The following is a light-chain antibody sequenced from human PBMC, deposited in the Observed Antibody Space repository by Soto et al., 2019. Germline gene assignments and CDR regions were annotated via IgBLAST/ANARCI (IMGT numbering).Light chain of an antibody. V-gene: IGKV3-11*01. CDR2: DAS. CDR1: QSVSRY. Sequence: PATVTIASSDRPTLACRASQSVSRYLAWYQQKPGQAPRLLIYDASYRATGIPARFSGSGSGTDFTLTISRLATDDFAVYYCQQRSNLIPFGHGTRL. J-gene: IGKJ5*01. CDR3: QQRSNLIP.